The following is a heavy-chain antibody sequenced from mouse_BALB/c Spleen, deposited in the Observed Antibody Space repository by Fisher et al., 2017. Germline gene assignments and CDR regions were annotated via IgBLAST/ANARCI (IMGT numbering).Heavy chain of an antibody. CDR3: ARRGYYYGMDY. V-gene: IGHV1-9*01. J-gene: IGHJ4*01. Sequence: KFKGKATFTADTSSNTAYMQLSSLTSEDSAVYYCARRGYYYGMDYWGQGTSVTVSS.